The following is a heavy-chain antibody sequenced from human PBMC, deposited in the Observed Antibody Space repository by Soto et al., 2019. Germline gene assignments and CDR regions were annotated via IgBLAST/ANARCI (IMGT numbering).Heavy chain of an antibody. V-gene: IGHV3-30*18. Sequence: VQLVESGGGVVQPGRSLRLSCAASGFTFSSYGMHWVRQAPGKGLEWVAVISYDGSNKYYADSVKGRFTISRDNSKNTLYLQMNSLRAEDTAVYYCAKDAQWELRWPRGMDVWGQGTTVTVSS. J-gene: IGHJ6*02. CDR1: GFTFSSYG. D-gene: IGHD1-26*01. CDR2: ISYDGSNK. CDR3: AKDAQWELRWPRGMDV.